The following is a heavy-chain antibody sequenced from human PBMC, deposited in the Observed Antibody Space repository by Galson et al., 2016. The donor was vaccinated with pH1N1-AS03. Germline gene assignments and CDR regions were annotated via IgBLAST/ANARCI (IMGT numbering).Heavy chain of an antibody. CDR3: ARDRNDCAGGVCYDVLDI. D-gene: IGHD2-8*02. V-gene: IGHV3-7*01. CDR2: IKKDGSDK. J-gene: IGHJ3*02. Sequence: PRLSCAASEFTFGTYWMTWVRQAPGKGLEWVANIKKDGSDKSYVDSVKGRFTISRDNAKNSVFLQMNSLRTEDTAVYYCARDRNDCAGGVCYDVLDIWGQGTMVTVSS. CDR1: EFTFGTYW.